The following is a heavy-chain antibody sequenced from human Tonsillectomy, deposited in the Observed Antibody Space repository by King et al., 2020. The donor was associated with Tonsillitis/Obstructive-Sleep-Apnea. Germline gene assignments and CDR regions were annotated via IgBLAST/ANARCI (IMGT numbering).Heavy chain of an antibody. D-gene: IGHD2-15*01. CDR3: AKKWCSVGSCWGGFDY. J-gene: IGHJ4*02. V-gene: IGHV3-23*04. CDR2: ISGSGGST. CDR1: GFTFSSYA. Sequence: VQLVESGGGLVQPGGSLRLSCAASGFTFSSYAMSWVRQAPGKGLEWVSAISGSGGSTYYADSVKGRFTISRDNSKNTLYLQMNSLRAEDTAVYYCAKKWCSVGSCWGGFDYWGQGTLVTVSS.